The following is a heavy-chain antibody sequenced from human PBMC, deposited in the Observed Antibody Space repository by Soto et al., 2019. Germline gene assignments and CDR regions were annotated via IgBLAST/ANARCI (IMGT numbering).Heavy chain of an antibody. CDR2: IYYSGST. CDR1: GGSISSGDYY. J-gene: IGHJ4*02. V-gene: IGHV4-30-4*01. D-gene: IGHD3-22*01. CDR3: AGEKLDSSGYQRFVDY. Sequence: SETLSLTCTVSGGSISSGDYYWSWIRQPPGKGLEWIGYIYYSGSTYYNPSLKSRVTISVDTSKNQFSLKLSSVTAADTAVYYCAGEKLDSSGYQRFVDYWGQGTRVTVSS.